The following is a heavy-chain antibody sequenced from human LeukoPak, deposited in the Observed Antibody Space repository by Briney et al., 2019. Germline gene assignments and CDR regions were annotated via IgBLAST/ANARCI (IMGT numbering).Heavy chain of an antibody. V-gene: IGHV4-4*07. J-gene: IGHJ4*02. D-gene: IGHD4-17*01. CDR3: AREYGDFDY. CDR2: INASGRT. CDR1: GGSFSGYY. Sequence: SETLSLTCAVYGGSFSGYYWSWIRQPAGKGLEWIGRINASGRTNYNPSLKSRVTMSVDTSKNQFSLKVNSVTAADTAVYYCAREYGDFDYWGQGTLVTVSS.